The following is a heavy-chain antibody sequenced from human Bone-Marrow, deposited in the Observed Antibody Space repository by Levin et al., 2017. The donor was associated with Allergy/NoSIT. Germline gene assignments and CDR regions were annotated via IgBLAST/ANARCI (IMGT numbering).Heavy chain of an antibody. J-gene: IGHJ6*03. Sequence: SQTLSLTCSVSGSSISRYYWSWIRQSPGMGLEWIGYILYGGSTNYNPSLQSRVTISLDTSKSEVSLKVTSVTTADTAVYYCARDSDATTIIDVWGKGTTVIVSS. CDR2: ILYGGST. CDR1: GSSISRYY. V-gene: IGHV4-59*01. CDR3: ARDSDATTIIDV. D-gene: IGHD5-24*01.